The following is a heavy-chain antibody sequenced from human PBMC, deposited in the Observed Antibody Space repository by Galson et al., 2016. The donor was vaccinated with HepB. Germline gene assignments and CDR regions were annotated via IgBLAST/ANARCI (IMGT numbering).Heavy chain of an antibody. CDR1: GFTFNTYA. D-gene: IGHD1/OR15-1a*01. J-gene: IGHJ4*02. CDR2: ISYDGSNK. Sequence: SLRLSCAASGFTFNTYAVHWVRQAPGKGLEWVAVISYDGSNKFYGDSVKGRFTISRDNSKNTLFLQMNSLRAEDTAVYHCAKAEKWEHDFWGQGTLVTVSS. CDR3: AKAEKWEHDF. V-gene: IGHV3-30-3*01.